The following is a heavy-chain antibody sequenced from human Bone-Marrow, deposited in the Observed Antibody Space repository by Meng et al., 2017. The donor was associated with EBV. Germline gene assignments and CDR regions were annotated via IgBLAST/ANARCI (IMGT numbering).Heavy chain of an antibody. V-gene: IGHV4-30-4*01. CDR2: IYYSGST. D-gene: IGHD4-17*01. CDR3: ARTYTVTTGWFDP. J-gene: IGHJ5*02. CDR1: GGSISSGGYY. Sequence: QGLGPDLGKPLHTLSLTCAVCGGSISSGGYYWSWIRQPPGKGLESIGYIYYSGSTYYNPSLKSRVTISVDTSKNHFSLKLSSVTAADTAVYYCARTYTVTTGWFDPWGQGTLVTVSS.